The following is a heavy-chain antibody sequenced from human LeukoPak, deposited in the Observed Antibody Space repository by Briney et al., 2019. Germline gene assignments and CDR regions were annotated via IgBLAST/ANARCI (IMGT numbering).Heavy chain of an antibody. V-gene: IGHV4-59*05. Sequence: SETLSLTCTVSGGSISSYYWSWIRQPAGKGLEWIGSIYYSGSTYYNPSLTSRVPISVDTSKNQFSLKLSSVTAADTAVYYCARHRGWAAPGYFDLWGRGTLVTVSS. J-gene: IGHJ2*01. CDR2: IYYSGST. D-gene: IGHD1-26*01. CDR3: ARHRGWAAPGYFDL. CDR1: GGSISSYY.